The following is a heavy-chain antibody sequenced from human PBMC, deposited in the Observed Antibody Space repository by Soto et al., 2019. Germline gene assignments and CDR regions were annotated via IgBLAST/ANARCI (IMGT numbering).Heavy chain of an antibody. D-gene: IGHD2-15*01. CDR1: GFSITNNY. V-gene: IGHV3-53*01. Sequence: EVQLVESGGDLIQPGGSLRLSCAASGFSITNNYMTWVRQAPGKGLEWVSLIDSGGDTYYADSVKGRFTLSRDISKNTLYLQMNSLRAEDTAVYYCARHGYCSGGSCYTGAFDIWGQGTMVTVSS. CDR2: IDSGGDT. CDR3: ARHGYCSGGSCYTGAFDI. J-gene: IGHJ3*02.